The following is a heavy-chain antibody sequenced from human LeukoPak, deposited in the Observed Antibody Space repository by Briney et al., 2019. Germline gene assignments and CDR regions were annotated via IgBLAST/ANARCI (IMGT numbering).Heavy chain of an antibody. CDR2: INPNSGGT. Sequence: APVKFSCKALGYPLTAYYIHGGRPAPGKGLEWRGWINPNSGGTNYAQKFQGRVTMTRDTSISTAYMELSRLRSDDTAVYYCARGPGGYDFWSGYYDYWGQGTLVTVSS. J-gene: IGHJ4*02. V-gene: IGHV1-2*02. CDR3: ARGPGGYDFWSGYYDY. CDR1: GYPLTAYY. D-gene: IGHD3-3*01.